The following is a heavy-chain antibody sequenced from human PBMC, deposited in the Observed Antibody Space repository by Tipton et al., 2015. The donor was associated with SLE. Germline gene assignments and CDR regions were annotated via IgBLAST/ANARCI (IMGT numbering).Heavy chain of an antibody. J-gene: IGHJ3*02. V-gene: IGHV4-4*07. D-gene: IGHD3-10*01. Sequence: TLSLTCIVSGGSLGTDYWSWIRQPAGRGLEWIGRIYSSGNTRYNPSLQSRVTLSVDTSKNQFSLKLSSVTAADTAVYYCARQAVTMVRGAFDIWGQGTMVTVSS. CDR2: IYSSGNT. CDR1: GGSLGTDY. CDR3: ARQAVTMVRGAFDI.